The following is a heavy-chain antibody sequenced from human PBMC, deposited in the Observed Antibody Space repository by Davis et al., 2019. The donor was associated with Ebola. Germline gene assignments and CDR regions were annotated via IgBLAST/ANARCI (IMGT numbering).Heavy chain of an antibody. CDR3: ARVGASGADMDV. V-gene: IGHV3-21*01. CDR1: GFTFSSYW. D-gene: IGHD3-10*01. J-gene: IGHJ6*03. CDR2: ISGSSTFI. Sequence: GESLKISCAASGFTFSSYWMHWVRQAPGKGLEWVSIISGSSTFIYYADSVEGRFTISRDDANNSLHLQMNSLRAEDSALYYCARVGASGADMDVWGKGTTVTVSS.